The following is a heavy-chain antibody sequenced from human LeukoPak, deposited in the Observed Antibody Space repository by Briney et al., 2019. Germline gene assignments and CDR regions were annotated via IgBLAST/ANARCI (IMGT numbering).Heavy chain of an antibody. J-gene: IGHJ4*02. CDR1: GFTFSNFG. CDR3: ARDRIGKYSIDY. V-gene: IGHV3-33*08. D-gene: IGHD2-15*01. Sequence: PGGSVRLSCAASGFTFSNFGLNWVRQAPGKGLEWVAFISDNGLRTYYSESVKGLFTISRDDSKNTLYLQMNSLRVEDTAVYYCARDRIGKYSIDYWGQGTLVTVSS. CDR2: ISDNGLRT.